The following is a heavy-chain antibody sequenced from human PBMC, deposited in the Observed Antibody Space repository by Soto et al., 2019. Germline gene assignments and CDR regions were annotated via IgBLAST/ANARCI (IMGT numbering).Heavy chain of an antibody. CDR1: GYTFTSYG. Sequence: ASVKVSFKASGYTFTSYGISWVRQAPGQGLEWMGWISAYNGNTNYAQKLQGRVTMTTDTSTSTAYMELRSLRSDDTAVYYCATTLGYCSGGSCFNFDYWGQGTLVTVSS. CDR2: ISAYNGNT. D-gene: IGHD2-15*01. V-gene: IGHV1-18*04. CDR3: ATTLGYCSGGSCFNFDY. J-gene: IGHJ4*02.